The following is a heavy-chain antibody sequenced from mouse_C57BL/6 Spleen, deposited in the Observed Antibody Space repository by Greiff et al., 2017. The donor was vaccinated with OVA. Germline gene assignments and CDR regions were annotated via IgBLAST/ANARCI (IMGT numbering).Heavy chain of an antibody. V-gene: IGHV3-6*01. Sequence: EVKLVESGPGLVKPSQSLSLTCSVTGYSITSGYYWNWIRQFPGNKLEWMGYISYDGSNNYNPSLKNRISITRDTSKNQFFLKLNSVTTEDTATYYCARGAAQATGFAYWGQGTLVTVSA. D-gene: IGHD3-2*02. CDR2: ISYDGSN. CDR3: ARGAAQATGFAY. CDR1: GYSITSGYY. J-gene: IGHJ3*01.